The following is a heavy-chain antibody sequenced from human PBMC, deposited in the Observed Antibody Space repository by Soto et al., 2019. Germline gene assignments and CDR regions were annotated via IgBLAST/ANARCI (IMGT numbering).Heavy chain of an antibody. J-gene: IGHJ5*02. V-gene: IGHV1-18*01. CDR2: ISAYKGNT. CDR3: ARVRHCSSTRCTRFDP. CDR1: GYTFTSYG. D-gene: IGHD2-2*01. Sequence: QVQLVQSGAEVKKPGASVKVSCKASGYTFTSYGISWVRQAPGQGLEWMGWISAYKGNTNNAQKLQGRVTMTTDTSTSTAYMELRSLRSDATAVYYCARVRHCSSTRCTRFDPWGQGTLVTVSS.